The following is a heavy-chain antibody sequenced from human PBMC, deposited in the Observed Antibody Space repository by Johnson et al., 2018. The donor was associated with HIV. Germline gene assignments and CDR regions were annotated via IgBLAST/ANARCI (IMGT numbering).Heavy chain of an antibody. CDR2: ISGGSAGT. J-gene: IGHJ3*02. D-gene: IGHD3-22*01. CDR1: GFTFSDYY. CDR3: ARASNYYDSFGYYRRGGGSDI. Sequence: QVQLVESGGGLVQPGGSLRLSCVGSGFTFSDYYMSWVRQAPGKGLEWIAYISGGSAGTFYADSVKGRFTISRDNGNKEVYLQMDSLRVEDTAVYYCARASNYYDSFGYYRRGGGSDIWGQGTMVTVSS. V-gene: IGHV3-11*04.